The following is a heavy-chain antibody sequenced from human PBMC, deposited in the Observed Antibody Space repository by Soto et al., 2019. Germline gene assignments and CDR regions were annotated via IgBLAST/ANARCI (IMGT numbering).Heavy chain of an antibody. V-gene: IGHV1-18*01. CDR1: GYTFTSYG. CDR3: ARDLRIFGVVKSLDV. J-gene: IGHJ6*02. CDR2: ISAYNGNT. Sequence: QVQLVQSGAEVKKPGASVKVSCKASGYTFTSYGISWVRQAPGQGLEWMGWISAYNGNTNYAQKHQGRVTMTTDTSTSTAYVELRSLRSDDTAVYYCARDLRIFGVVKSLDVWGQGTTVTVSS. D-gene: IGHD3-3*01.